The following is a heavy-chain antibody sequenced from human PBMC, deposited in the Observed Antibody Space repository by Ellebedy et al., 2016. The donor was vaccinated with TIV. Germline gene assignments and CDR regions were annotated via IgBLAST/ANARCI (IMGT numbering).Heavy chain of an antibody. J-gene: IGHJ4*02. Sequence: GESLKISCAASGFTFSSYAMSWVRQAPGKGLEWVSAISGSGGSTYYADSVKGRLTISRDNSKNTLFLQMNSLRAEDTAVYYCATPGGYVGGFDQWGQGTLVIVSS. D-gene: IGHD6-13*01. CDR2: ISGSGGST. CDR3: ATPGGYVGGFDQ. V-gene: IGHV3-23*01. CDR1: GFTFSSYA.